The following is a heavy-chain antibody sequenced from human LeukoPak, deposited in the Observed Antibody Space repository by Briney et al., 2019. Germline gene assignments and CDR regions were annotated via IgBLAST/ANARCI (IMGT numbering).Heavy chain of an antibody. Sequence: AGGSLRLSCAASGFTFSSYEMNWVRQAPGKGLEWVSYISSSSSTIYYADSVKGRFTISRDNAKNSLYLQMNSLRAEDTAVYYCARERFLEWLLYGDAFDIWGQGTMVTVSS. CDR2: ISSSSSTI. V-gene: IGHV3-48*01. CDR1: GFTFSSYE. D-gene: IGHD3-3*01. J-gene: IGHJ3*02. CDR3: ARERFLEWLLYGDAFDI.